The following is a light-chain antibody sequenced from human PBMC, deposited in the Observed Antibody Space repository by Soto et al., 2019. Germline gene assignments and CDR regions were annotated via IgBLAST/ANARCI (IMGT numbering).Light chain of an antibody. V-gene: IGKV3-20*01. Sequence: EIVLTQSPGILSLSPGERATLSCRASQSISSSYLAWYQQKPGQAPRLLIYGVSSRATGIPDRFSGSGSGTDFTLTISRLEPEDFAVYYWQQDGSSQRTFGQGTKVDIK. CDR1: QSISSSY. J-gene: IGKJ1*01. CDR3: QQDGSSQRT. CDR2: GVS.